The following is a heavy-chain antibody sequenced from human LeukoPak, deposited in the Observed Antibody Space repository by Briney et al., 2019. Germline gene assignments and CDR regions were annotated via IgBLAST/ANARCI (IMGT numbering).Heavy chain of an antibody. CDR2: IKQDGSEK. CDR1: GFTFSSYW. CDR3: AREGLDIVVVPAANFDY. Sequence: PGGSLRLSCAASGFTFSSYWMSWVRQAPGKGLEWVANIKQDGSEKYYVDSVKGRFTISRDNAKNSLYLQMNSLRAEDTAVYYCAREGLDIVVVPAANFDYWGQGTLVTVSS. V-gene: IGHV3-7*01. J-gene: IGHJ4*02. D-gene: IGHD2-2*03.